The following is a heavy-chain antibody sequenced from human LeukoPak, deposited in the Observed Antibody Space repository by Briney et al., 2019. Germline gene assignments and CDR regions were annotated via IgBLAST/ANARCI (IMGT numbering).Heavy chain of an antibody. CDR1: GYTFIMNY. J-gene: IGHJ3*02. Sequence: ASVKVSCKTSGYTFIMNYIHWVRQAPGQGLEWMGIINPSGGTTIYAQNFQGRVTMTRDTSTGTVHMELSSLTSDDTAVYYCARDQNRDDAFDIWGQGTMVTVSS. CDR3: ARDQNRDDAFDI. V-gene: IGHV1-46*01. D-gene: IGHD2/OR15-2a*01. CDR2: INPSGGTT.